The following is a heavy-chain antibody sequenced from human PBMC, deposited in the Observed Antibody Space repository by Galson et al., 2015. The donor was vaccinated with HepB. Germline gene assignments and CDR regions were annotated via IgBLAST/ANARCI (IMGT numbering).Heavy chain of an antibody. V-gene: IGHV3-33*01. J-gene: IGHJ4*02. CDR3: ARDPYYYDSSGYQSYTYYLDY. Sequence: SLRLSCAASGFTFSSYGMHWVRQAPGKGLEWVAVIWYDGSNKYYADSVKGRFTISRDNSKNTLYLQMNSLRAEDTAVYYCARDPYYYDSSGYQSYTYYLDYWGQGTLVTVSS. CDR2: IWYDGSNK. CDR1: GFTFSSYG. D-gene: IGHD3-22*01.